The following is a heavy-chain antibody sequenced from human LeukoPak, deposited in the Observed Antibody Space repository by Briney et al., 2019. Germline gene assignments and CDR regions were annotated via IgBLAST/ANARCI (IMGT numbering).Heavy chain of an antibody. CDR2: ISRSGDGT. CDR1: RFTPKTSA. Sequence: PGGSLRLSCAVSRFTPKTSAMSWVRQAPGKGLEWVSGISRSGDGTYYAASVKGRFTISRDKFKEVLYLQMDSLRADDTAIYYCAKDDPLILSRAAPWGPGTLVTVSS. V-gene: IGHV3-23*01. D-gene: IGHD2-21*01. CDR3: AKDDPLILSRAAP. J-gene: IGHJ5*02.